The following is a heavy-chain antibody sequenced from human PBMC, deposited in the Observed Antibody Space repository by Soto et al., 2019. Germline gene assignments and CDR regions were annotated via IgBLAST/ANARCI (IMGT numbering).Heavy chain of an antibody. CDR1: VGSISIGGYY. CDR3: ARLYYYDSSGPRAGAFDI. V-gene: IGHV4-31*02. J-gene: IGHJ3*02. Sequence: SLNCTVSVGSISIGGYYCSWIRQHPGKGLEWIGYIYYSGSTYYNPSLKSRVTISVDTSKNQFSLKLSSVTAADTAVYYCARLYYYDSSGPRAGAFDIWGQGTMVTVSS. CDR2: IYYSGST. D-gene: IGHD3-22*01.